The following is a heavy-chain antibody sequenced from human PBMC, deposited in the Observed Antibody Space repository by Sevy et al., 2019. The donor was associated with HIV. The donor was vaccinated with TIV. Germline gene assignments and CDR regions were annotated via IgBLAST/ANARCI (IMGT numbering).Heavy chain of an antibody. CDR3: ARDCSSTSCYSGYYGMDV. CDR1: GFTFSSYW. J-gene: IGHJ6*02. CDR2: IKQDGSEK. V-gene: IGHV3-7*01. D-gene: IGHD2-2*01. Sequence: GGSLRLSCAASGFTFSSYWMSWVRQAPGKGLEWVANIKQDGSEKYYVDSVKGRFTISRDNAKNSLYLQMNSLRAEDTAVYYCARDCSSTSCYSGYYGMDVWGQGTTVTVSS.